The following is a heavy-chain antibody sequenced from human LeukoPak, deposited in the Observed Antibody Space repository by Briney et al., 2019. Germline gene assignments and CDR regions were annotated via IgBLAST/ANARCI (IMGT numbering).Heavy chain of an antibody. CDR3: ARWEIRGTAHQLDY. CDR2: IKQDGSEK. J-gene: IGHJ4*02. Sequence: GGSLRLSCAASGFTLSSHWMSWVRQAPGKGLEWVANIKQDGSEKYYMDSVKGRFTISRDNAKNSIYLQMNSLRAEDTAVYYCARWEIRGTAHQLDYWGQGTLVTVSS. D-gene: IGHD1-7*01. V-gene: IGHV3-7*01. CDR1: GFTLSSHW.